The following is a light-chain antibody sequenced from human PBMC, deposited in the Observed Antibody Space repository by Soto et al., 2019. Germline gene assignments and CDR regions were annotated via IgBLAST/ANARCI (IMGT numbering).Light chain of an antibody. Sequence: EIVLTQSPATLSLSPGERATLACRASQSFSSYLSWYQQKPGQAPRLLIYGASNRANGIPARFSGSGSGTDFTLTISSLKPEYFAVYYCQQRSRWCTFGQGTKVEIK. CDR1: QSFSSY. CDR2: GAS. J-gene: IGKJ1*01. V-gene: IGKV3-11*01. CDR3: QQRSRWCT.